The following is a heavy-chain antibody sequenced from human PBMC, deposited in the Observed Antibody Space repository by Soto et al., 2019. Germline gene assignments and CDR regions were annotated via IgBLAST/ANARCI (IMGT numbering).Heavy chain of an antibody. J-gene: IGHJ1*01. CDR2: IYYSGST. CDR3: ADGLHCGGDCPISEYFHH. V-gene: IGHV4-39*01. D-gene: IGHD2-21*02. Sequence: KTSETLSLTCTVSGGSISSSYYFWGWIRQPPGKGLEWIGSIYYSGSTYYNPSLKSRITISVDTSKNQFSLKLTSVTAADTAVYYCADGLHCGGDCPISEYFHHWGQGTLVTVSS. CDR1: GGSISSSYYF.